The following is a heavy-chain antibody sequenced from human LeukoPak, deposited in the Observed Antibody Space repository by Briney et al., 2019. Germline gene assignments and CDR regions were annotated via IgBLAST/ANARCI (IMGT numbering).Heavy chain of an antibody. V-gene: IGHV4-59*01. CDR2: IYYSGST. J-gene: IGHJ3*02. D-gene: IGHD2-2*01. CDR1: GGSISSFH. CDR3: ARDRRYCGSISCYWGDAFDI. Sequence: SVTLSLTCTVSGGSISSFHWIWMRQPPGKGLEWIVYIYYSGSTNYHHSLKSRITISVDTSKKQFSLKLSSVTAADTAVYYCARDRRYCGSISCYWGDAFDIWGQGTMVTVSS.